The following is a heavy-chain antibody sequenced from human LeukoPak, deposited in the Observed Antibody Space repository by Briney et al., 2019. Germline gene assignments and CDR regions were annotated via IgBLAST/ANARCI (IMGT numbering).Heavy chain of an antibody. CDR1: GFTVSSNY. Sequence: PGRSLRLSCAASGFTVSSNYMSWVRQAPGKGLEWVSVIYSGGGTYYADFVKGRFTISRDNSKNTLYLQMNSLRAEDTAVYYCARGELTTGNAFDIWGQGTMVTVSS. J-gene: IGHJ3*02. CDR3: ARGELTTGNAFDI. V-gene: IGHV3-53*01. D-gene: IGHD3-22*01. CDR2: IYSGGGT.